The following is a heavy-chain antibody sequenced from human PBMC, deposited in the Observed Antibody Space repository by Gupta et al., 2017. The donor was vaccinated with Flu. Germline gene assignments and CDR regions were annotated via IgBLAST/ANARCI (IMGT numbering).Heavy chain of an antibody. J-gene: IGHJ4*02. Sequence: QVQLVESGGGVVQPGRSLRLSCSASGFSLCSYGMNWVRQAPGKGLEWVAVISYDGSNTYYVDSVKGRFTISRDNSKNTLYLQMSSLRPEDTAVYYCAKDLSLIVARMGLDYWGQGTQVTVSS. CDR2: ISYDGSNT. CDR3: AKDLSLIVARMGLDY. V-gene: IGHV3-30*18. CDR1: GFSLCSYG. D-gene: IGHD5-12*01.